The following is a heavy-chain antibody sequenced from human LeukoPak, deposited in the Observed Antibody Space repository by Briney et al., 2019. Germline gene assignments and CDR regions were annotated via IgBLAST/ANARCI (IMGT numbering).Heavy chain of an antibody. CDR3: ARGWELSS. D-gene: IGHD1-26*01. V-gene: IGHV1-18*01. J-gene: IGHJ5*02. CDR1: GYTFNNYA. CDR2: ISIYNGHT. Sequence: ASVTVSCTASGYTFNNYAISWVRQAPGQGLEWMGWISIYNGHTDYAQNLQGRVTMTTDTSTSTAYMELRSLRSDDTALYYCARGWELSSWGQGTLVTVSS.